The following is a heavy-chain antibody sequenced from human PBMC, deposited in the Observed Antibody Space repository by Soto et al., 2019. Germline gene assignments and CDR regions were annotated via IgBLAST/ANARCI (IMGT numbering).Heavy chain of an antibody. CDR2: ISYDGSNK. CDR1: GFTFSSYG. J-gene: IGHJ4*02. D-gene: IGHD5-12*01. CDR3: AKVEWLRSLYYFDY. Sequence: QVQLVESGGGVVQPGRSLRLSCAASGFTFSSYGMHWVRQAPGKGLEWVAVISYDGSNKYYADSVKGRVTISRDNSKNTLDQQMNSLRAEDTAVDYCAKVEWLRSLYYFDYWGQGTLVTVSS. V-gene: IGHV3-30*18.